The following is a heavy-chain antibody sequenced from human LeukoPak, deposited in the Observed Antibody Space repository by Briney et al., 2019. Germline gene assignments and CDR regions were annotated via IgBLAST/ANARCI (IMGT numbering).Heavy chain of an antibody. CDR1: GFTFSDYY. D-gene: IGHD2-15*01. CDR2: ISSAGTTM. CDR3: ARDLNCSGGICYQTFDY. V-gene: IGHV3-11*04. Sequence: GGSLRLSCAASGFTFSDYYMSWIRQAPGKGLEWVSYISSAGTTMYYADSVKGRFTISRDNAKNSLYLQMNSLRAEDTAVYYCARDLNCSGGICYQTFDYWGQGTLVTVSS. J-gene: IGHJ4*02.